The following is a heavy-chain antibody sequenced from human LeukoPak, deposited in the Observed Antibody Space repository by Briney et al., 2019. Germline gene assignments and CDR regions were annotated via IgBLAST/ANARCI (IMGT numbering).Heavy chain of an antibody. CDR2: ISDSGSLT. D-gene: IGHD6-19*01. J-gene: IGHJ4*02. V-gene: IGHV3-23*01. CDR3: AKDARRTDGWYFFDH. CDR1: GFTFSSFS. Sequence: GGSLRLSCTASGFTFSSFSMNWVRQAPGKGLEWVSVISDSGSLTYYADAVKGRFTISRDNSKNTLFLELNSLRAEDTAVYYCAKDARRTDGWYFFDHWGQGTLVTVSS.